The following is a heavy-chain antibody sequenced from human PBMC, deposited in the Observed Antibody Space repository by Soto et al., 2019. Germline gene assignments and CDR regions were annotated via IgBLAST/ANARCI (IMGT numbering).Heavy chain of an antibody. Sequence: PSETLSLTCTVSGGSIISTFYYWGWLRQPPGRGLEWIANIHYSGETHCSPPLKSRVAISVDTSKSQFSLTLDSVTAADTAVYYCARRPDFRDHGWFDPWGQGILVTVSS. J-gene: IGHJ5*02. V-gene: IGHV4-39*01. CDR1: GGSIISTFYY. CDR3: ARRPDFRDHGWFDP. D-gene: IGHD4-17*01. CDR2: IHYSGET.